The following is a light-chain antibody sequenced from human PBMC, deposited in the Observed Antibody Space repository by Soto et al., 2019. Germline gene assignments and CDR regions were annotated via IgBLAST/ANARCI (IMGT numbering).Light chain of an antibody. CDR3: QQYRSWPRT. CDR2: GAS. J-gene: IGKJ1*01. V-gene: IGKV3-15*01. CDR1: QSVDIS. Sequence: IVLTQYTATLSVSPGERVILSCRASQSVDISLAWYQQKPGQAPRLLIYGASTRATDMPGTFSGRGSGTEFTLTITSLRPEDFGVYYCQQYRSWPRTFGQGTKVDI.